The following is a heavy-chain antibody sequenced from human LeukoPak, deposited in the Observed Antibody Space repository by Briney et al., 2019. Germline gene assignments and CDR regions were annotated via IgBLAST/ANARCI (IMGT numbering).Heavy chain of an antibody. CDR1: GFTFSNYW. Sequence: PGGSLRLSCAASGFTFSNYWMAWVRQAPGDGLEWVAHIKQDGSEKYYVDSVKGRFTISRDNAKKSLFLQMNSLRAADTAAYYCARDHSSATSDAFDIWGQGTMVTVSS. J-gene: IGHJ3*02. CDR3: ARDHSSATSDAFDI. D-gene: IGHD2-15*01. CDR2: IKQDGSEK. V-gene: IGHV3-7*03.